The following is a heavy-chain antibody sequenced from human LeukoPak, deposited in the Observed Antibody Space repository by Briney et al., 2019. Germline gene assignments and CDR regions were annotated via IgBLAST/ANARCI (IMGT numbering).Heavy chain of an antibody. Sequence: TPSETLSLTCTVSGVSISSSSYYWGWIRQPPGKGLEWIGSIYYTGSTYYNPSLKSRVTISVDTSKNQFSLKLSSVTAADTAVYYCARIVLLSALDIWGQGTMVTVSS. V-gene: IGHV4-39*07. CDR3: ARIVLLSALDI. CDR1: GVSISSSSYY. CDR2: IYYTGST. J-gene: IGHJ3*02. D-gene: IGHD3-10*01.